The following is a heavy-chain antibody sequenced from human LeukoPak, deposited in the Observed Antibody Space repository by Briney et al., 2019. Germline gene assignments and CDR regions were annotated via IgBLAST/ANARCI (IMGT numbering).Heavy chain of an antibody. D-gene: IGHD1-26*01. V-gene: IGHV1-69*13. CDR3: AREEVLSGTYSY. CDR1: GGTLSTFA. CDR2: ITPIFGAA. J-gene: IGHJ1*01. Sequence: ASVNVSCKSSGGTLSTFAISWVRQAPGQGLEWMGGITPIFGAAKYAQKFQGRVTITADAYTSTVNMVLSSLRSEATAVYYCAREEVLSGTYSYWGQGTLVIVSS.